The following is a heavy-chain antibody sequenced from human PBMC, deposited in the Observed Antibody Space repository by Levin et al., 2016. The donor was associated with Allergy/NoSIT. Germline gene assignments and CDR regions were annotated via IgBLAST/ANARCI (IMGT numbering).Heavy chain of an antibody. D-gene: IGHD3-16*01. V-gene: IGHV1-2*02. Sequence: ASVKVSCKASGYTFIDYYIHWVRQAPGQGLEWLGWINLKSGGTTYAQKFQGRVALTRDTSISTFYMELSGLRSDDTAIYYCARSELIWRKSFAPWGQGTLVTVSS. CDR1: GYTFIDYY. CDR2: INLKSGGT. J-gene: IGHJ5*02. CDR3: ARSELIWRKSFAP.